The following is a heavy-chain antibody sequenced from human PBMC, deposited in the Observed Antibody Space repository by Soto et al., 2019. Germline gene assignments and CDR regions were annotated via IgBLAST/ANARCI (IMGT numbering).Heavy chain of an antibody. D-gene: IGHD6-13*01. V-gene: IGHV1-24*01. CDR2: FDPEDGET. J-gene: IGHJ4*02. CDR1: GYTLTELS. CDR3: ATDPYSSSWYDFDY. Sequence: ASVKVSCKVSGYTLTELSMHWVRQAPGKGLEWMGGFDPEDGETIYAQKFQGRVTMTEDTSTDTAYMELSSLRSEDTAVYYCATDPYSSSWYDFDYWGQGTLVTVSS.